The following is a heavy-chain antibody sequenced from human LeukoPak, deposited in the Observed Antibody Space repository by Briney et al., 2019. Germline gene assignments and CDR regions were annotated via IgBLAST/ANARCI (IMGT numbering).Heavy chain of an antibody. Sequence: GGSLRLSCAASGFTFSSYAMSWVRQAPGKGLEWVSAISGSGGSTCYADSVKGRFTISRDNSKNTLYLQMNSLRAEDTAVYYCAKGGQQLVRFNWFDPWGQGTLVTVSS. CDR3: AKGGQQLVRFNWFDP. D-gene: IGHD6-13*01. J-gene: IGHJ5*02. V-gene: IGHV3-23*01. CDR1: GFTFSSYA. CDR2: ISGSGGST.